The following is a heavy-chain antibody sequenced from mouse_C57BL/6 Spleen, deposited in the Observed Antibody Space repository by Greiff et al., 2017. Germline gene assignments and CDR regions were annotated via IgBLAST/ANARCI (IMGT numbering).Heavy chain of an antibody. CDR3: ARGDYYGSSLYWYFDV. V-gene: IGHV5-4*03. D-gene: IGHD1-1*01. CDR1: GFTFSSYA. Sequence: DVKLVESGGGLVKPGGSLKLSCAASGFTFSSYAMSWVRQTPEKRLEWVATISDGGSYTYYPDNVKVRFTISRDNAKNNLYLQMSHLKSEETAMYYCARGDYYGSSLYWYFDVWGTGTTVTVSS. CDR2: ISDGGSYT. J-gene: IGHJ1*03.